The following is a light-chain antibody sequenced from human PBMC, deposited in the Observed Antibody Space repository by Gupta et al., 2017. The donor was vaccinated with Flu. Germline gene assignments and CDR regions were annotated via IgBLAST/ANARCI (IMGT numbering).Light chain of an antibody. CDR2: EGS. CDR3: CSDAGSSNYV. J-gene: IGLJ1*01. Sequence: SALTQPASVSGSPCPSFTISCTGTSRNVGSYNLVYWYQQHPDKAHKLMIYEGSKRPAGVANRFSGSKSGNTASLTISGLKVEDEADYYCCSDAGSSNYVFGTGTKVTVL. CDR1: SRNVGSYNL. V-gene: IGLV2-23*01.